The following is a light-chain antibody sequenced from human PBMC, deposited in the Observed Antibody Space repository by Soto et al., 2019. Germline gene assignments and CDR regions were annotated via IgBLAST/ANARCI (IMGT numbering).Light chain of an antibody. CDR1: KTIYSN. J-gene: IGKJ1*01. Sequence: EIVMTQSPATLSVSPGERATLSCRAGKTIYSNVAWYQQRPGQPPRLLIYRASSRATGIPARFSGSGSGTEFTLTINSLQSEDSAVYYCQQYQNLWTFGQGTKVDIK. CDR3: QQYQNLWT. V-gene: IGKV3-15*01. CDR2: RAS.